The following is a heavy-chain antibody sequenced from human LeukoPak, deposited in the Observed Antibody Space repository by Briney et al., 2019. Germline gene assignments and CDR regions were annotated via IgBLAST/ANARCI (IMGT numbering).Heavy chain of an antibody. J-gene: IGHJ4*02. CDR3: ARPRGCGSARCNNFDY. CDR1: GFTFSSYE. V-gene: IGHV3-48*03. D-gene: IGHD2-2*01. Sequence: GGSLRLSCAASGFTFSSYEMNWVRQAPGKGLEWVSYISSSGSTIYYADSVKGRFTISRDNAKNSLYLQMNSLRAEDTAVYYCARPRGCGSARCNNFDYWGQGTLVTVSS. CDR2: ISSSGSTI.